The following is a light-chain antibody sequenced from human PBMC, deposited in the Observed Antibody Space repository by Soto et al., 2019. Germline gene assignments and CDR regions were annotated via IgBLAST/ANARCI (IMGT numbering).Light chain of an antibody. CDR1: QSISNW. J-gene: IGKJ1*01. CDR2: DAS. V-gene: IGKV1-5*01. CDR3: QHYNTYSRT. Sequence: DIQMTQSPSTLSASVGDRVTITCRASQSISNWLAWYQQKPGKAPKLLINDASSLERGVPSRFRGSGSGTEFTLTISSLQPDDFATYYRQHYNTYSRTFGQGTNVEIK.